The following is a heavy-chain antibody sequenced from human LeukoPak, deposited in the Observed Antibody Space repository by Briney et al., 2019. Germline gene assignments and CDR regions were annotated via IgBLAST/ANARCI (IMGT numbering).Heavy chain of an antibody. CDR3: ARDFPGLVPFDY. J-gene: IGHJ4*02. D-gene: IGHD6-19*01. CDR2: TYYRSKWYS. CDR1: GDSVSSNSAV. Sequence: SQTLSLTCAISGDSVSSNSAVWNWIRQSPSRGLEWLGRTYYRSKWYSDYAVSVKSRITISPDTSKNQFSLQLNSMTPEDTAVYYCARDFPGLVPFDYWGQGTLVTVSS. V-gene: IGHV6-1*01.